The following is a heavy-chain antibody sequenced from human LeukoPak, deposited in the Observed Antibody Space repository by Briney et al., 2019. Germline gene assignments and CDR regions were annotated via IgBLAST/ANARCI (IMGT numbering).Heavy chain of an antibody. CDR1: GGTFSSYA. CDR2: IIPIFGTA. J-gene: IGHJ4*02. D-gene: IGHD3-22*01. Sequence: ASVKVSCKASGGTFSSYAISWVRQAPGQGLEWMGGIIPIFGTANYAQKFQGRVKITADESTSTAYMELSSLRSEDTAVYYCARASKTAYYYDSSGYGDFDYWGQGTLVTVSS. CDR3: ARASKTAYYYDSSGYGDFDY. V-gene: IGHV1-69*01.